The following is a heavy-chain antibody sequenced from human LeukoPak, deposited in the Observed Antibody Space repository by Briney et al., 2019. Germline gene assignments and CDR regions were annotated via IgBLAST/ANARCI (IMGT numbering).Heavy chain of an antibody. CDR1: GYTFTSYD. CDR2: MNPNSGNT. Sequence: ASVKVSCKASGYTFTSYDINWVRQATGQGLEWMGWMNPNSGNTGYAQKFQGRVTMTRNTSISTAYMELSSLRSEDTAVYYCARGGGYCSSTSCYDNWFDPWGQGTLVTVSS. V-gene: IGHV1-8*01. J-gene: IGHJ5*02. CDR3: ARGGGYCSSTSCYDNWFDP. D-gene: IGHD2-2*01.